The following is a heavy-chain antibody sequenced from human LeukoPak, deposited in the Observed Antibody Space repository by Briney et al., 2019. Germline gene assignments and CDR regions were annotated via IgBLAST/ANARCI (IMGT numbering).Heavy chain of an antibody. D-gene: IGHD2-2*01. CDR1: GFTFSSYS. CDR3: ARGGWAAAMDGDY. V-gene: IGHV3-21*01. Sequence: GGSLRLSCAASGFTFSSYSMNWVRQAPGKGLEWVSSISSSSYIYYADSVKGRFTISRDNAKNSLYLQMNSLRAEDTAVYYCARGGWAAAMDGDYWGQGTLVTVSS. J-gene: IGHJ4*02. CDR2: ISSSSYI.